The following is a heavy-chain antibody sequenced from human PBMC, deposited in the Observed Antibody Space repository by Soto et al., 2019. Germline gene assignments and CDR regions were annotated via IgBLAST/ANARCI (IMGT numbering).Heavy chain of an antibody. J-gene: IGHJ4*02. V-gene: IGHV3-48*04. D-gene: IGHD3-16*01. CDR2: ITGSGVTM. CDR3: ARDGGASTFDFDS. Sequence: GGSLRLSCGASGFTFGDHSLNWIRQAPGKGLEWISYITGSGVTMYADSVKGRFTISRDNAKNSLYLQMDSLRAEDTAVYYCARDGGASTFDFDSWGQGTLVTVSS. CDR1: GFTFGDHS.